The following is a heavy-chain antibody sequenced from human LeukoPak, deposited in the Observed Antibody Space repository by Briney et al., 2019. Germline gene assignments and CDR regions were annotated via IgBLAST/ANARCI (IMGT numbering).Heavy chain of an antibody. CDR3: AVGIAVAGNWFDP. D-gene: IGHD6-19*01. J-gene: IGHJ5*02. CDR1: GGSFSIYY. V-gene: IGHV4-34*01. CDR2: INHSGST. Sequence: SETLSLTCAVYGGSFSIYYWSWIRQPPGKGLEWIGEINHSGSTNYNPSLKSRVTISVDTSKNQFSLKLSSVTAADTAVYYCAVGIAVAGNWFDPWGQGTLVTVSS.